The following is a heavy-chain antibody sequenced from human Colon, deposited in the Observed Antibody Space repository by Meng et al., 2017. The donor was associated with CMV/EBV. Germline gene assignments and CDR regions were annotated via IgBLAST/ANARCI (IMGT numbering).Heavy chain of an antibody. Sequence: GGSLRLSCAASGFPFRDYQIHWVRQAPGKGLEWVALISYDASVKIYADSVKGRFTTSRDNSNNTVYLQMNSLRGDDTAVYYCAREADYRGVLFAGGLNFWGQGALVTVSS. CDR3: AREADYRGVLFAGGLNF. CDR1: GFPFRDYQ. J-gene: IGHJ4*02. CDR2: ISYDASVK. V-gene: IGHV3-30-3*01. D-gene: IGHD3-16*01.